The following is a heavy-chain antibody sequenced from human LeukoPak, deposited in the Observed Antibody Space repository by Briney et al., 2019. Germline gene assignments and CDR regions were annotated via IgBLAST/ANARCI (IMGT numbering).Heavy chain of an antibody. CDR2: IYYSGST. CDR3: ARGQQLVLGWFDP. D-gene: IGHD6-13*01. J-gene: IGHJ5*02. CDR1: GGSISSSSYY. V-gene: IGHV4-39*01. Sequence: PSETLSLTCTVSGGSISSSSYYWGWIRQPPGKGLEWIGSIYYSGSTYYNPSLKSRVTIYVDTSKNQFSLKLSSVTAADTAVYYCARGQQLVLGWFDPWGQGTLVTVSS.